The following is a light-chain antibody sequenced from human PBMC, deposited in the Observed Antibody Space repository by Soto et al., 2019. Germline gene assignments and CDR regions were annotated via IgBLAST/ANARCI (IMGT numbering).Light chain of an antibody. J-gene: IGKJ1*01. CDR2: SAS. CDR1: QGVRTY. V-gene: IGKV1-17*03. CDR3: LQSYKYPWT. Sequence: DIQMTQSLSAMSASVGDRVTITCRASQGVRTYLAWFQQKPGKVPKRLIFSASSLQSGVPSRFSGNGSATEFTLTISSLQPEDFATYYCLQSYKYPWTFGQGTKVEIK.